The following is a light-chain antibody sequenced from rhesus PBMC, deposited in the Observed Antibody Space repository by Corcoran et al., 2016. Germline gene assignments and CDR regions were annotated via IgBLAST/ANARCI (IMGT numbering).Light chain of an antibody. CDR3: LQHNRYPYS. J-gene: IGKJ2*01. CDR2: AAS. V-gene: IGKV1-28*01. CDR1: QGLSSY. Sequence: DIQMTQSPSSLSASVGDTVPITCRASQGLSSYLNWFQQKQGKAPKLLINAASSLESGVPSRFSGSGSGTEFTLTISSLQPEDFAAYYWLQHNRYPYSFGQGTKVEIK.